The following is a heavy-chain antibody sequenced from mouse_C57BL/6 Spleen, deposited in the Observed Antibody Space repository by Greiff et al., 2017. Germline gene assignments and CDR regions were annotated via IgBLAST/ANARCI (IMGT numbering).Heavy chain of an antibody. D-gene: IGHD1-1*01. V-gene: IGHV1-82*01. CDR1: GYAFSSSW. CDR3: ARSVLITTVVATRYFDV. J-gene: IGHJ1*03. CDR2: IYPGDGDT. Sequence: VQLVESGPELVKPGASVKISCKASGYAFSSSWMNWVKQRPGKGLEWIGRIYPGDGDTNYNGKFKGKATLTADKSSSTAYMQLSSLTSEDSAVYFCARSVLITTVVATRYFDVWGTGTTVTVSS.